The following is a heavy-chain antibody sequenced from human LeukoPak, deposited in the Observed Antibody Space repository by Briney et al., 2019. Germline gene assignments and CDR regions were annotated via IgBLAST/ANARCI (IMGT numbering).Heavy chain of an antibody. CDR1: GYTFTSYG. CDR3: ARDGPGAGAGYSSWYFDL. Sequence: GASVKVSCKASGYTFTSYGISWVRPAPGQGLEWMGWISAYNGNTNYAQKVHDRVTMTIDTSTTTAYMELRSLRSDDTDVYYCARDGPGAGAGYSSWYFDLWGRGTLVTVSS. D-gene: IGHD3-9*01. J-gene: IGHJ2*01. CDR2: ISAYNGNT. V-gene: IGHV1-18*01.